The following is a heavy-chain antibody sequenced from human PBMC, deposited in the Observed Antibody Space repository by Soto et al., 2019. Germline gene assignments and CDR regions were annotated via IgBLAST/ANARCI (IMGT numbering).Heavy chain of an antibody. CDR1: GGSITSYY. J-gene: IGHJ6*02. CDR3: ARVLRVGDTNYYYYYGMDV. D-gene: IGHD1-26*01. CDR2: FFYSGST. Sequence: QVQLQESGPGLVKPSEPLSLTCTISGGSITSYYWSWIRQPPGKGLEWLGSFFYSGSTNYNPSLKSRVTISVDTSNNQFSLKLSSVTAADTAVYYGARVLRVGDTNYYYYYGMDVWVQGTTVTVSS. V-gene: IGHV4-59*01.